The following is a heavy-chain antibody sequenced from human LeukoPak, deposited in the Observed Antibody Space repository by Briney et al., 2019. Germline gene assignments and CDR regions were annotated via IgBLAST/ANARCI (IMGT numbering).Heavy chain of an antibody. CDR2: INSDGSST. CDR3: ARGTGYSVFDI. J-gene: IGHJ3*02. D-gene: IGHD1-26*01. V-gene: IGHV3-74*01. Sequence: AGGSLRLSCATSGFTFSFAAMTWVRQGPGKGLEWVSRINSDGSSTSYAGSVKGRFTISRDNAKNTLYLQMNSLRAEDTAVYYCARGTGYSVFDIWGQGTMVTVSS. CDR1: GFTFSFAA.